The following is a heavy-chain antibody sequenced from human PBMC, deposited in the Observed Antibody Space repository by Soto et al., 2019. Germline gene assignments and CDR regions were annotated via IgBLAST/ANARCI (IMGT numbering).Heavy chain of an antibody. J-gene: IGHJ6*02. Sequence: SETLSLTCAVYGGSFSGYYWSWIRQPPGKGLEWIGEINHSGSTNYNPSLKSRVTISVDTSKNQFSLKLSSVTAADTAVYYCARERRYYGSGSVGYYYYYGMDVWGQGTTVTVSS. CDR1: GGSFSGYY. CDR3: ARERRYYGSGSVGYYYYYGMDV. CDR2: INHSGST. V-gene: IGHV4-34*01. D-gene: IGHD3-10*01.